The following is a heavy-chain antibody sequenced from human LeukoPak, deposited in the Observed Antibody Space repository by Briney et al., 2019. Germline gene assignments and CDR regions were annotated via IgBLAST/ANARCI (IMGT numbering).Heavy chain of an antibody. J-gene: IGHJ4*02. CDR2: INPSGGST. D-gene: IGHD3-3*01. CDR1: GYTFTNYY. Sequence: ASVKVSCKASGYTFTNYYIHWVRQAPGQGLEWMGTINPSGGSTSYAQKFQGRVTMTRDTSTSTVYMELSSLRSEDTAVYYCARDLGGSGRRNHYFDYWGQGTLVTVSS. V-gene: IGHV1-46*01. CDR3: ARDLGGSGRRNHYFDY.